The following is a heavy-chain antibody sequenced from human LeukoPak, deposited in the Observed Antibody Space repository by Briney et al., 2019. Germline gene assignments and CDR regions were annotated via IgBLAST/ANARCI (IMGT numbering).Heavy chain of an antibody. Sequence: SETLSLTCAVYGGSFSGYYWSWIRQPPGKGLEWIGEINHSGSTNHNPSLKSRVTISVDTSKNQFSLKLSSVTAADTAVYYCARRRYSYGSYNWFDPWGQGTLVTVSS. CDR3: ARRRYSYGSYNWFDP. J-gene: IGHJ5*02. CDR2: INHSGST. CDR1: GGSFSGYY. D-gene: IGHD5-18*01. V-gene: IGHV4-34*01.